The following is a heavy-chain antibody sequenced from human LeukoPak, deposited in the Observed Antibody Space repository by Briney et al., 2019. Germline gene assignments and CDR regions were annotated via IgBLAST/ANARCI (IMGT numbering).Heavy chain of an antibody. CDR1: GDSVSSNTAA. CDR2: TYYRSKWYN. CDR3: ARGARKGDDYGGFFDY. V-gene: IGHV6-1*01. Sequence: SQTLSLTCAISGDSVSSNTAAWNWIRQSPSRGLEWLGRTYYRSKWYNDYAVSVKSRITINPDTSKNQFSLQLNSVTPEDTAVYYCARGARKGDDYGGFFDYWGQGTLVPISS. D-gene: IGHD4-23*01. J-gene: IGHJ4*02.